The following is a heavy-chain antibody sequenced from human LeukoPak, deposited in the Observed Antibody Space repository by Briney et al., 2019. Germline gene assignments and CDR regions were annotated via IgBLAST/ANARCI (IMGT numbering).Heavy chain of an antibody. D-gene: IGHD3-22*01. Sequence: SETLSLTCTVSGGSISSYYWSWIRQPPGKGLEWIGYIYYSGSNNYNPSLKSRVTISVDTSKNPFSLKLSSVAAADAAVYYCARSDSSGYRDAFDIWGQGTIVTVSS. V-gene: IGHV4-59*01. CDR1: GGSISSYY. CDR3: ARSDSSGYRDAFDI. J-gene: IGHJ3*02. CDR2: IYYSGSN.